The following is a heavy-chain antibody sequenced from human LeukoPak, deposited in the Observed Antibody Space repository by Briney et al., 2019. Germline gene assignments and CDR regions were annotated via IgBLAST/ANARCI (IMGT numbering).Heavy chain of an antibody. CDR3: AKDPDIVGATTPDY. D-gene: IGHD1-26*01. V-gene: IGHV3-23*01. Sequence: GGSLRLSCAASGFTFSSYAMSWVRQAPGKGLEWVSAISGSGGSTYYADSVKGRFTISRDNSKNTLYLQMNSLRAEDTAVYYCAKDPDIVGATTPDYWGQGTLITVSS. CDR1: GFTFSSYA. CDR2: ISGSGGST. J-gene: IGHJ4*02.